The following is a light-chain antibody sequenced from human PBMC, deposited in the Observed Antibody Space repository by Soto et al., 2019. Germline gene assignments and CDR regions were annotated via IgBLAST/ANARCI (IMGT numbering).Light chain of an antibody. CDR1: QSIRTN. J-gene: IGKJ2*01. CDR3: QHHVIRPIT. CDR2: EAS. V-gene: IGKV3-15*01. Sequence: ELVMTQPPATLSGSPGERATLSCRASQSIRTNLAWYRHKPGQAPSLLIYEASTTAACIPARFSGSGSGTDFTTTIRSLQSEDCAIDYCQHHVIRPITFGQRTKLQI.